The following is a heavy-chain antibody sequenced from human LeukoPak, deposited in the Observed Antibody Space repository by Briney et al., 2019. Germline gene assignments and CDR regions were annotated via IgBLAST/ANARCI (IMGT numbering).Heavy chain of an antibody. D-gene: IGHD3-9*01. Sequence: SSETLSLTCTVSGGSITGKNDYWGWIRQTPGKGLEWIGTVFHTGITHYNPSLKSRINISVDTSKNQFSLNLNSVTAADTALHYCARHGILTDHSVRFWGQGILVTVSA. CDR2: VFHTGIT. V-gene: IGHV4-39*01. CDR3: ARHGILTDHSVRF. J-gene: IGHJ4*02. CDR1: GGSITGKNDY.